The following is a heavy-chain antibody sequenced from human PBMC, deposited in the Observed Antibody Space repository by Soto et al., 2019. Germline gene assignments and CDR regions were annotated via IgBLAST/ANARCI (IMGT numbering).Heavy chain of an antibody. D-gene: IGHD1-26*01. CDR2: INHSGST. Sequence: KPSETLSLTCAVYGGSFSGYYWSWIRQPPGKGLEWIGEINHSGSTNYNPSLKSRVTISVDTSKNQFSLKLSSVTAADTAVYYCARGGGMYPIGMSSVGYFDYWGQGTLVTVSS. J-gene: IGHJ4*02. CDR3: ARGGGMYPIGMSSVGYFDY. CDR1: GGSFSGYY. V-gene: IGHV4-34*01.